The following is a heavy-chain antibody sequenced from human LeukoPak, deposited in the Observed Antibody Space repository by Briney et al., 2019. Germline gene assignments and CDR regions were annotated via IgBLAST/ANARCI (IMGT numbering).Heavy chain of an antibody. J-gene: IGHJ4*02. CDR1: GFTFSSYA. V-gene: IGHV3-23*01. CDR3: AKVAITLVAAGQYFDY. CDR2: ISGSGGST. Sequence: PGGSLRLSCAASGFTFSSYAMSWVRQTPGKGLEWVSAISGSGGSTYYADSVKGRFTISRDNSKHTLYLQMNSLRAEDTAVYYCAKVAITLVAAGQYFDYWGQGTLVTVSS. D-gene: IGHD2-15*01.